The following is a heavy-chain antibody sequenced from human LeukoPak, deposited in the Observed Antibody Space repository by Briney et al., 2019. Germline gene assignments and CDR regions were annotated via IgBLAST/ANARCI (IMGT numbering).Heavy chain of an antibody. J-gene: IGHJ6*03. V-gene: IGHV3-23*01. CDR2: VSGSGDNT. Sequence: PGGSLRLSCAASGFTFSSHAMSWVRQAPGKGLEWVSAVSGSGDNTYYADSVKGRFTISRDNSKNTLYLHISSLRAEDTAVYYCACTAYYYYYLDVWGKGTTVTVSS. CDR1: GFTFSSHA. D-gene: IGHD5-18*01. CDR3: ACTAYYYYYLDV.